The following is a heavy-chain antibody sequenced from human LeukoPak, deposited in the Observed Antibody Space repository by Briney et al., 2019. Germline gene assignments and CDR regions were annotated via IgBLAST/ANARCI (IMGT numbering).Heavy chain of an antibody. D-gene: IGHD5-12*01. CDR2: IGYSGRT. CDR1: GGSIGSYY. Sequence: SETLSLTCTVSGGSIGSYYWSWIRQPPGKGLEWIGYIGYSGRTNYNPSLKSRVTISVDTSKNQFSLKLTSVTAADTAVYYCARSRAYDYHFDNWGQGTLVTVSS. J-gene: IGHJ4*02. CDR3: ARSRAYDYHFDN. V-gene: IGHV4-59*01.